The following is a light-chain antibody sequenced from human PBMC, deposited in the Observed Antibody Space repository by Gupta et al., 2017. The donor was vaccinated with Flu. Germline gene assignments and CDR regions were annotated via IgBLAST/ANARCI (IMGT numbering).Light chain of an antibody. Sequence: EIVLTHSPSTLSLSPGEKATRSCRGSQSVSYDYLAWYQQRPCHSPRLLIFGTAQRATSTPDRFSGSRCGTDFTLTIRRLEYEDFAMYYCQQYASSPPYTFGQGTKLEIE. CDR3: QQYASSPPYT. CDR1: QSVSYDY. V-gene: IGKV3-20*01. J-gene: IGKJ2*01. CDR2: GTA.